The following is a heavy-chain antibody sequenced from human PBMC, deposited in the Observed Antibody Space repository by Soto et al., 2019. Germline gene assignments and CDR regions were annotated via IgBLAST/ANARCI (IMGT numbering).Heavy chain of an antibody. CDR3: ARDMGVMGYMDV. D-gene: IGHD3-16*01. Sequence: GGSLRLSCAASGFTLSSYAMHWVRQAPGKGLEYVSAISSNGGSTYYANSVKGRFTISRDNSKNTLYLQMGSLRAEDMAVYYCARDMGVMGYMDVWGKGTTVTVSS. CDR2: ISSNGGST. J-gene: IGHJ6*03. V-gene: IGHV3-64*01. CDR1: GFTLSSYA.